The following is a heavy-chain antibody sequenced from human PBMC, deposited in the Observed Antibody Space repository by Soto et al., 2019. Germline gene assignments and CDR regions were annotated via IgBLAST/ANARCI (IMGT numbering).Heavy chain of an antibody. CDR2: ISNSSSNT. CDR1: GFTFSSYS. CDR3: AKGGIVLIIQRNDY. D-gene: IGHD2-8*01. V-gene: IGHV3-23*01. J-gene: IGHJ4*02. Sequence: GGSLRLSCAASGFTFSSYSMNWVRQAPGKGLEWVSCISNSSSNTYYADSVKGRFTISRDNSKNTLYLQMNSLRAEDTAVYYCAKGGIVLIIQRNDYWGQGTLVTVSS.